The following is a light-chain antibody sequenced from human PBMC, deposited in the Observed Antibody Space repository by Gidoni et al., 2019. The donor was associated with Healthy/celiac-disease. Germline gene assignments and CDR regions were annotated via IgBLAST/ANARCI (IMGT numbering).Light chain of an antibody. V-gene: IGKV3-15*01. CDR3: QQYNNWPPRYS. Sequence: EIVMTQTPATLSVSPGERATLSCRASKSVSSNLAWYQQKPGQAPRLLIYGASTRATGIPARFSGSGSGTEFTLTISSLQSEDFAVYYCQQYNNWPPRYSFGQGTKLDIK. J-gene: IGKJ2*03. CDR1: KSVSSN. CDR2: GAS.